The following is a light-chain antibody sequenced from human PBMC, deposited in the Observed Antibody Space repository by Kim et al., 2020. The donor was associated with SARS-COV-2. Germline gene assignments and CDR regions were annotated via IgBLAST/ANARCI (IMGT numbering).Light chain of an antibody. CDR1: QCVEGW. V-gene: IGKV1-5*03. J-gene: IGKJ1*01. CDR3: HQYYTWT. CDR2: KSS. Sequence: LSASVGDTLTITCRASQCVEGWVAWYQQKPGRAPTLLIYKSSILEPGLSSKFSGSGSGTEFTLTIDGLQPGESATYYCHQYYTWTFGQGTKVEIK.